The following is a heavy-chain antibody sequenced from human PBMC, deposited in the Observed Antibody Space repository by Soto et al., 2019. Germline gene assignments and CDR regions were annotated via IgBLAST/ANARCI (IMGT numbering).Heavy chain of an antibody. CDR2: INHSGST. V-gene: IGHV4-34*01. CDR1: GGSFSGYY. D-gene: IGHD6-6*01. CDR3: ARVRSKGPNSSSSEFVY. J-gene: IGHJ4*02. Sequence: SETLSLTCAVYGGSFSGYYWSWIRQPPGKGLEWIGEINHSGSTNYNPSLKSRVTISVDTSKSQFSLKLSSVTAADTAVYYCARVRSKGPNSSSSEFVYWGQGTLVTVSS.